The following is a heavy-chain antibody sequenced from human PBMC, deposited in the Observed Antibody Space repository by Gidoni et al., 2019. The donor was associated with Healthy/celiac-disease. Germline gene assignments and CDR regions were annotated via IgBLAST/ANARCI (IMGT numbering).Heavy chain of an antibody. CDR1: GGNFSSYA. CDR2: IIPIFGTA. V-gene: IGHV1-69*01. CDR3: ARDPNYYDSSGYNLDY. J-gene: IGHJ4*02. D-gene: IGHD3-22*01. Sequence: QVQLVQSGAEVKKPGSSVTVSCKASGGNFSSYAISWVRQAPGQGLEWMGGIIPIFGTANYAQKFQGRVTITADESTSTAYMELSSLRSEDTAVYYCARDPNYYDSSGYNLDYWGQGTLVTVSS.